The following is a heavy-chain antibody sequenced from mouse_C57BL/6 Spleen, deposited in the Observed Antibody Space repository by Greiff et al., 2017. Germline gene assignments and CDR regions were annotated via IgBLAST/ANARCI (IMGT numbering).Heavy chain of an antibody. Sequence: QVQLQQPGAELVRPGTSVKLSCKASGYTFTSYWMHWVKQRPGQGLEWIGVIDPSDSYTNYNQKFKGKATLTVDTSSSTAYMQLSSLTSEDSAVYYCARWDYYGSSYGGQGTTLTVSS. CDR1: GYTFTSYW. V-gene: IGHV1-59*01. J-gene: IGHJ2*01. D-gene: IGHD1-1*01. CDR2: IDPSDSYT. CDR3: ARWDYYGSSY.